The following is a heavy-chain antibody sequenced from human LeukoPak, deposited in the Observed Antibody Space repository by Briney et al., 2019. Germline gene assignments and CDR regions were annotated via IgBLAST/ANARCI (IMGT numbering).Heavy chain of an antibody. CDR3: ARTNAFDI. J-gene: IGHJ3*02. V-gene: IGHV4-59*11. Sequence: SETLSLTCTVSGGSITSLYWNWIRQPPGKGLEWIGYIYYSGTTDYNPPLRSRVTISLDTSKNQFSLKLSSVTVADTAVYYCARTNAFDIWGQGTMVTVSS. CDR1: GGSITSLY. CDR2: IYYSGTT.